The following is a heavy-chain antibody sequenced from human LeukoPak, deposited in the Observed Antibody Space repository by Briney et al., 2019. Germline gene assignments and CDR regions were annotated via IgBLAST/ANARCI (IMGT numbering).Heavy chain of an antibody. Sequence: ASVKVSRKVSGYTLTELSMHWVRQAPGKGLEWMGGFDPEDGETIYAQKFQGRVTMTEDTSTDTAYMELSSLRSEDTAVYYCATDVQLERRVFDYWGQGTLVTVSS. CDR1: GYTLTELS. CDR3: ATDVQLERRVFDY. D-gene: IGHD1-1*01. J-gene: IGHJ4*02. CDR2: FDPEDGET. V-gene: IGHV1-24*01.